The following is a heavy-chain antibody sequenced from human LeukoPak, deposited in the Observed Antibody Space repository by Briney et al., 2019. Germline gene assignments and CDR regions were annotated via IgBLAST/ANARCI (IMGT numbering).Heavy chain of an antibody. CDR2: IYYSGST. D-gene: IGHD1-14*01. J-gene: IGHJ3*02. CDR3: ARQTGGTAAFDI. Sequence: SETLSLTCTVCGGSISSYYGSGIRQPPGKGLEGSAYIYYSGSTNYNPSLKSRVPISVDTSKNQFSLKLSSVTAADTAVYYCARQTGGTAAFDIWGQGTMVPVSS. CDR1: GGSISSYY. V-gene: IGHV4-59*08.